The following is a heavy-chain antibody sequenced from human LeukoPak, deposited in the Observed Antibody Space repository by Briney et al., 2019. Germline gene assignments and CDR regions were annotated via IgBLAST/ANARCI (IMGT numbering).Heavy chain of an antibody. CDR3: TTDLYYDSSGYYYGGFNAFDI. V-gene: IGHV3-15*01. CDR1: GFTFSSYS. J-gene: IGHJ3*02. D-gene: IGHD3-22*01. CDR2: IKSKTDGGTT. Sequence: PGGSLRISCAASGFTFSSYSMNWVRQAPGKGLEWVGGIKSKTDGGTTDYAAPGKGRFTISRDDSKNTLYLQMNSLKTEDTAVYYCTTDLYYDSSGYYYGGFNAFDIWGQGTMVTVSS.